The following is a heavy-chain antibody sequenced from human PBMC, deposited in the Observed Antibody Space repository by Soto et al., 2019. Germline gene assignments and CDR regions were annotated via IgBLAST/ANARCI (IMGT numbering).Heavy chain of an antibody. D-gene: IGHD2-15*01. CDR1: EFTFSSYA. J-gene: IGHJ6*04. Sequence: QLVESGGRGVQPGRSLRLSCAASEFTFSSYAMHWVRQAPGRGLEWVALISFDGSNEYYADSVKGRFIISRDNSKNMVYFQMNSLRPDDTAIYYCARPIPRWSYHYGMDVWGKGTTVTVSS. V-gene: IGHV3-30-3*01. CDR2: ISFDGSNE. CDR3: ARPIPRWSYHYGMDV.